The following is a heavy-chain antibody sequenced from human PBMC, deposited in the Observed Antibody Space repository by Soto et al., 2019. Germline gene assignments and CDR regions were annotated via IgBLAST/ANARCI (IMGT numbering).Heavy chain of an antibody. D-gene: IGHD2-2*01. CDR1: GGSFSGYY. Sequence: SETLSLTCAVYGGSFSGYYWSWIRQPPGKGLEWIGEINHSGSTNYNPSLKSRVTISVDTSKNQFSLKLSSVTAADTAVYYCARGRRRHIVVVPAASYGMDVWGQGTKVTVSS. CDR3: ARGRRRHIVVVPAASYGMDV. V-gene: IGHV4-34*01. CDR2: INHSGST. J-gene: IGHJ6*02.